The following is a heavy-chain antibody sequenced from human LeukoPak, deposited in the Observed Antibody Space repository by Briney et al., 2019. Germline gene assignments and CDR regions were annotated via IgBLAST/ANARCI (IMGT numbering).Heavy chain of an antibody. CDR3: ARLSSYGSANWFDP. D-gene: IGHD3-10*01. V-gene: IGHV1-2*02. CDR2: IDPNSGGT. CDR1: GYTFTGYY. J-gene: IGHJ5*02. Sequence: ASVKVSCKASGYTFTGYYMHWVRQAPGQGLEWMGWIDPNSGGTNYAQKFQGRVTMTRGTSISTAYMELSRLRSDDTAVYYCARLSSYGSANWFDPWGQGTLVTVSS.